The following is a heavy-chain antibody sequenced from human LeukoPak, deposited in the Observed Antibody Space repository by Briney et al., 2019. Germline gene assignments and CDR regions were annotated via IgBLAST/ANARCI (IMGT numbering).Heavy chain of an antibody. D-gene: IGHD6-13*01. CDR3: AKGGVSDIGSWYGDYFDY. Sequence: GGPLRLSCEASGFTFSDYGMHWVREAPGKGLEWVAVVSADQSHKDYADSVKGRVTNSRDNSRNTLYLQLNSLRNEDTAVYYCAKGGVSDIGSWYGDYFDYWGQGTLVTVSS. V-gene: IGHV3-30*18. CDR2: VSADQSHK. CDR1: GFTFSDYG. J-gene: IGHJ4*02.